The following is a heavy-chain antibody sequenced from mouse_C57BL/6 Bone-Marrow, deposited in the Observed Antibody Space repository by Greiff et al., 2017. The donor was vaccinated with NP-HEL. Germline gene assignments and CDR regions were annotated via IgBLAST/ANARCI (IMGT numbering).Heavy chain of an antibody. J-gene: IGHJ3*01. CDR3: ARQRTY. Sequence: EVKLMESGGDLVKPGGSLKLSCAASGFTFSSYGMSWVRQTPDKRLEWVATISSGGSYTYSPDSVQGRFTISRDNAKNTLYLQMSSLKSEDTAMYYCARQRTYWGQGTLVTVSA. CDR2: ISSGGSYT. V-gene: IGHV5-6*01. CDR1: GFTFSSYG.